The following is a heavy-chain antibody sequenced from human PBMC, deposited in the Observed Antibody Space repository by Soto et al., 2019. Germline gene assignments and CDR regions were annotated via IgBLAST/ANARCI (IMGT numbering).Heavy chain of an antibody. CDR2: IAYDGRNK. Sequence: QVQLVESGGGVVQPGRSLRLSCAAAGFTFSSYGMHLVRQAPGKGLEWVAVIAYDGRNKYYADSVKGRFTISRDNSKNTLYLQMNSLRAEDTAVYYCAKGPAIVLVPAAMNYYYGMDVWGQGTTVTVSS. J-gene: IGHJ6*02. V-gene: IGHV3-30*18. D-gene: IGHD2-2*01. CDR3: AKGPAIVLVPAAMNYYYGMDV. CDR1: GFTFSSYG.